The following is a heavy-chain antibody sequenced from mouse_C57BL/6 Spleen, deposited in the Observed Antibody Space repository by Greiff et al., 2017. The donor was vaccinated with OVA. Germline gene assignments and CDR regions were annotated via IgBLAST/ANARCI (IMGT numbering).Heavy chain of an antibody. CDR1: GFTFTDYY. CDR2: IRNKANGYTT. CDR3: ARSPYYGSSHWYFDV. Sequence: EVKLVESGGGLVQPGGSLSLSCAASGFTFTDYYMSWVRQPPGKALEWLGFIRNKANGYTTEYSASVKGRFTISRDNSQSILYLQMNALRAEDSATYYCARSPYYGSSHWYFDVWGTGTTVTVSS. J-gene: IGHJ1*03. D-gene: IGHD1-1*01. V-gene: IGHV7-3*01.